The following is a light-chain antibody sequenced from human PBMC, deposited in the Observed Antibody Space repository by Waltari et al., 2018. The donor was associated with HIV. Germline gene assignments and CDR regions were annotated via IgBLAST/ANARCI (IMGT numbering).Light chain of an antibody. J-gene: IGLJ2*01. CDR3: HVWDSVSDHVV. CDR1: NIGSKS. CDR2: YAA. Sequence: SYVLTPPPSVSVAPGQTANLPCLGDNIGSKSGHWYQQKPDRAPVLVIYYAADRPSGIPERFSGSNSGNTATLTISRVEAGDEADYYCHVWDSVSDHVVFGGGSKLTVL. V-gene: IGLV3-21*04.